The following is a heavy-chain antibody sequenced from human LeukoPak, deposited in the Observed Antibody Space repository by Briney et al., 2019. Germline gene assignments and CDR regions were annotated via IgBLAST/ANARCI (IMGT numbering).Heavy chain of an antibody. CDR3: ARVERYNGDYGWFDP. CDR1: GVSITSHF. D-gene: IGHD4-17*01. Sequence: SETLSLTCTVSGVSITSHFWSWIRQPPGKGLEWIAYVHYTGSTNYNPSLKGRVTISMDTSKNQFSQRLRSVTAADTAMYYCARVERYNGDYGWFDPWGQGNLVTVSS. J-gene: IGHJ5*02. V-gene: IGHV4-59*11. CDR2: VHYTGST.